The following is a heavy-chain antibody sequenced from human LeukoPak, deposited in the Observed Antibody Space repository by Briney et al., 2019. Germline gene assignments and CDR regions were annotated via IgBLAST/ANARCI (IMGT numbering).Heavy chain of an antibody. CDR3: ARERVRFLEWSPFDP. Sequence: PSETLSLTCTVSGGSISSYYWSWIRQPPGKGLEWIGYIYYSGSTNYNPSLKSRVTISVDTSKSQFSLKLSSVTAADTAVYYCARERVRFLEWSPFDPWGQGTLVTVSS. CDR1: GGSISSYY. D-gene: IGHD3-3*01. J-gene: IGHJ5*02. CDR2: IYYSGST. V-gene: IGHV4-59*01.